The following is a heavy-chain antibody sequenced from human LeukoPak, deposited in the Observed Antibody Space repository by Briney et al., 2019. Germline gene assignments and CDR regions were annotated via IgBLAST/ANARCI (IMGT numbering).Heavy chain of an antibody. CDR3: AGCPKYYDILTGYHSAFDI. CDR2: IYYSGST. J-gene: IGHJ3*02. Sequence: SETLSLTCTVSGGSISSGDYYWSWLRQPPGKGLEWIGYIYYSGSTYYNPSLKSRVTISVDTSKNQFSLKLSSVTAADTAVYYCAGCPKYYDILTGYHSAFDIWGQGTMVTVSS. D-gene: IGHD3-9*01. CDR1: GGSISSGDYY. V-gene: IGHV4-30-4*01.